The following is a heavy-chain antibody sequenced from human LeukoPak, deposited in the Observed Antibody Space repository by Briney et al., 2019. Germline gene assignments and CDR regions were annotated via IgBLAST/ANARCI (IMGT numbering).Heavy chain of an antibody. Sequence: SETLSLTCAVYGGSFSGYYWSWIRQPPGKGLEWIGEINHSGSTNYNPSLKSRVTISVDTSKNQFSLKLSSVTAADTAVYYCARRGSSSSSWYVVGNLFDPWGQGTLVTVPS. CDR3: ARRGSSSSSWYVVGNLFDP. V-gene: IGHV4-34*01. D-gene: IGHD6-13*01. CDR1: GGSFSGYY. J-gene: IGHJ5*02. CDR2: INHSGST.